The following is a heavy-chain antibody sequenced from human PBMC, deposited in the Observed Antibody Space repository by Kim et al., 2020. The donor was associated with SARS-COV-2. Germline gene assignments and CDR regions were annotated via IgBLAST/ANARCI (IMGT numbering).Heavy chain of an antibody. J-gene: IGHJ4*02. V-gene: IGHV3-74*01. D-gene: IGHD1-7*01. CDR3: ARVVPGTNIFDY. Sequence: SYADSVKCRFTISRDNAKNTLYLQMSSLRAEDTAVYYCARVVPGTNIFDYWGQGTLVTVSS.